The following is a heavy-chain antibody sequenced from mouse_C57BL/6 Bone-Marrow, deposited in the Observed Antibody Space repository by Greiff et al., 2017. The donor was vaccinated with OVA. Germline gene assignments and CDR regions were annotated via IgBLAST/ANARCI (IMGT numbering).Heavy chain of an antibody. D-gene: IGHD1-1*01. V-gene: IGHV1-4*01. J-gene: IGHJ4*01. CDR2: ITPSSGYT. CDR3: ALRRWRVYYAMDY. CDR1: GYTFTSYT. Sequence: VQLQQSGAELARPGASVKMSCKASGYTFTSYTMHWVKQRPGQGLEWIGYITPSSGYTKYNQKFKDKATLTADKASSTAYMQLSSLTSEDSAVYYCALRRWRVYYAMDYWGQGTSVTVSS.